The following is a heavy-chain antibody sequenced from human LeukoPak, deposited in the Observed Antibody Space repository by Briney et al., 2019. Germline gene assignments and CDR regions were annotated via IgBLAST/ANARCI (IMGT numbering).Heavy chain of an antibody. J-gene: IGHJ4*02. D-gene: IGHD5-12*01. CDR2: IYYSGST. CDR1: GGSISSSSYY. CDR3: ARGHLGSADY. Sequence: WETLSLTCTVSGGSISSSSYYWGWIRQPPGKGLEWIGSIYYSGSTYYNPSLKSRVTISVDTSKNQFSLKLSSVTAADTAVYYCARGHLGSADYWGQGTLVTVSS. V-gene: IGHV4-39*01.